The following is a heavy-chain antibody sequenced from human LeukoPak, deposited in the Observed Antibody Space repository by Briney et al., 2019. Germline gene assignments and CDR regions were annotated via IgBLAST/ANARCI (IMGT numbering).Heavy chain of an antibody. Sequence: GGSLRVSCAVSGSTLRNYGTSWVGQSPGKGLELGAGMSGGGGRTKYADAVKGRFTISRDNPKNTRYLQMNSLRTEDTAVYFCAKRGVVIRVILVGFHKEAYYFDSWGQGALVTVSS. V-gene: IGHV3-23*01. J-gene: IGHJ4*02. D-gene: IGHD3-22*01. CDR1: GSTLRNYG. CDR3: AKRGVVIRVILVGFHKEAYYFDS. CDR2: MSGGGGRT.